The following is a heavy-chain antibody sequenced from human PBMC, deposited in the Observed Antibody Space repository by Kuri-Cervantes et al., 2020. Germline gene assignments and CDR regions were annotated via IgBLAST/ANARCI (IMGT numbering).Heavy chain of an antibody. V-gene: IGHV1-69*05. CDR1: GGTFSSYA. D-gene: IGHD3-10*01. Sequence: SVKVSCKASGGTFSSYAISWVRQAPGQGLEWMGGIIPIFGTANYAQKFQGRVTITTDESTSTAYMELNSLKTEDTAVYYCVRSGDNRDYYYYYFDSWGQGTLVTVSS. CDR3: VRSGDNRDYYYYYFDS. J-gene: IGHJ4*02. CDR2: IIPIFGTA.